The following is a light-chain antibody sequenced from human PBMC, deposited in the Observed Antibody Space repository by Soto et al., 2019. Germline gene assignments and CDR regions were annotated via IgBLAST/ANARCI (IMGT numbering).Light chain of an antibody. Sequence: DIQMTQSPSSLSASVGDRVTITCQASQYISNYLNWYQQKPGKAPKLLIYDASNLETGVPPRFSGIGSRTDFTFTISSAQPEDIATYYFQQYDNLLRFTFGPGTKVDIK. CDR1: QYISNY. CDR2: DAS. CDR3: QQYDNLLRFT. V-gene: IGKV1-33*01. J-gene: IGKJ3*01.